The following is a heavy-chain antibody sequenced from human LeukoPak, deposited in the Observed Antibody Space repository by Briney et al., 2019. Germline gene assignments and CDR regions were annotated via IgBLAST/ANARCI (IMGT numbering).Heavy chain of an antibody. CDR2: IKEDGSEK. CDR1: GFTFSSYW. J-gene: IGHJ4*02. V-gene: IGHV3-7*01. Sequence: GGSLRLSCVASGFTFSSYWMSWVRKAPGKGLEWVANIKEDGSEKNYVDSVKGRFTISRDNARNSLYLQMNSLRAEDTAVYYCVTRASLEYWGQGTLVTVSS. CDR3: VTRASLEY.